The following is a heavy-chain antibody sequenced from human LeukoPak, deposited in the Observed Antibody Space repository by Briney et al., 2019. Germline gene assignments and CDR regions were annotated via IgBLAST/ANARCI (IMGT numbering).Heavy chain of an antibody. CDR3: ARDGARGGSYYSAFDY. CDR2: INPNSGST. D-gene: IGHD1-26*01. CDR1: GYTFTGYY. Sequence: ASVTVSCKASGYTFTGYYMHWVRQAPGQGLEWMGWINPNSGSTNYAQKFQGRVTMTRDTSTSTAYMELSRLRSDDTAVYYCARDGARGGSYYSAFDYWGLGTLVTVSS. V-gene: IGHV1-2*02. J-gene: IGHJ4*02.